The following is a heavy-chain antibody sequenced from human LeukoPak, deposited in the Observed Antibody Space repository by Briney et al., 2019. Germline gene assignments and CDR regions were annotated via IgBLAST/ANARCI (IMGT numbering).Heavy chain of an antibody. CDR3: ARDLEYGGADDY. J-gene: IGHJ4*02. CDR2: IYPRDGST. CDR1: GYTFTNNY. Sequence: ASVKVSCKASGYTFTNNYLHWVRQAPGQGLEWMGMIYPRDGSTSYAQNFQGRVTVTRDTSTTTVHMELRGLRSEDTAVYYCARDLEYGGADDYWGQGTLVTVSS. V-gene: IGHV1-46*01. D-gene: IGHD3-16*01.